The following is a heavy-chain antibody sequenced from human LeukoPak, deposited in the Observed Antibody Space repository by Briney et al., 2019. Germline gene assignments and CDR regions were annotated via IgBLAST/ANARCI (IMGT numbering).Heavy chain of an antibody. CDR2: ISGGGDIT. J-gene: IGHJ4*02. D-gene: IGHD1-26*01. CDR3: AKETSYKPSDY. CDR1: GFNFANHA. V-gene: IGHV3-23*01. Sequence: GGSLRLSCAASGFNFANHAMSWVRQTPGKGLEWVSAISGGGDITYYADSVTGRFTISRDNSKDTLFLQMHSLRPGDTAVYYCAKETSYKPSDYWGQGTLVTVSS.